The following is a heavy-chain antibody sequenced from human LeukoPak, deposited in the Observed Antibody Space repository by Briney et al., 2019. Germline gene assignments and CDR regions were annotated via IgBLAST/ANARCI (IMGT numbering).Heavy chain of an antibody. CDR3: AKEDGRGSSFDS. D-gene: IGHD6-13*01. CDR1: GFTFSSYA. J-gene: IGHJ4*02. Sequence: AGGSLRLSCAASGFTFSSYAMHWVRQAPGKGLEWVAVISYDGSNKYYADSVKGRFTISRDNSDNTLFLQMDSLGVSDTAIYYCAKEDGRGSSFDSWGQGTLVTASP. V-gene: IGHV3-30-3*01. CDR2: ISYDGSNK.